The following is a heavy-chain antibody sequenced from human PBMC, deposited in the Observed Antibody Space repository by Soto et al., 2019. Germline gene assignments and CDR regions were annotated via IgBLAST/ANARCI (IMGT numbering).Heavy chain of an antibody. CDR1: GFTFSNFG. J-gene: IGHJ4*02. V-gene: IGHV3-33*01. D-gene: IGHD3-22*01. CDR2: IWYDGSNK. CDR3: ARGNYDSSGYLDY. Sequence: GGSLRLSCAVSGFTFSNFGMHWVRQAPGKGLEWVAVIWYDGSNKYYADSVKGRFTISRDNSKNTLFLQMDSLRAEDTAVYYCARGNYDSSGYLDYWGQGTLVTVSS.